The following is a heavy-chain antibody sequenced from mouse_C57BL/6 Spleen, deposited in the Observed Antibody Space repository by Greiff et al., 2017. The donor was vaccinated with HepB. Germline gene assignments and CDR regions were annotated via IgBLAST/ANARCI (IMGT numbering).Heavy chain of an antibody. CDR2: ISDGGSYT. CDR3: ARGLGYFDY. V-gene: IGHV5-4*01. D-gene: IGHD4-1*01. CDR1: GFTFSSYA. Sequence: EVQLMESGGGLVKPGGSLKLSCAASGFTFSSYAMSWVRQTPEKRLEWVATISDGGSYTYYPDNVKGRFTISRDNAKNNLYLQMSHLKSEDTAMYYCARGLGYFDYWGQGTTLTVSS. J-gene: IGHJ2*01.